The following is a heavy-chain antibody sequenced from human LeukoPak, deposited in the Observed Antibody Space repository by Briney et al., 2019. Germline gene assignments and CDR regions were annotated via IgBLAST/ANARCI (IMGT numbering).Heavy chain of an antibody. D-gene: IGHD3-10*01. V-gene: IGHV4-59*01. Sequence: SETLSLTCTVSGASINTYYWSWIRQPPGKGLEWIGYIYYSGTASYNPSLKTRVTISIDTSKNQFSLKLSSVTAADTAVYYCAIVLRPMASQYYFDYWGEGTLVTDCS. J-gene: IGHJ4*02. CDR3: AIVLRPMASQYYFDY. CDR2: IYYSGTA. CDR1: GASINTYY.